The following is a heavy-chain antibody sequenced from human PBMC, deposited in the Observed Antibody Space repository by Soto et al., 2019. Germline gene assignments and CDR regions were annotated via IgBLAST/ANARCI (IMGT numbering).Heavy chain of an antibody. J-gene: IGHJ6*02. CDR3: ATVKLFLEWLLYGMDV. CDR2: FDPEDGET. V-gene: IGHV1-24*01. Sequence: ASVKVSFKVSGYTLTELSMHWVRQAPGKGLEWMGGFDPEDGETIYAQKFQGRVTMTEDTSTDTAYMELSSLRSEDTAVYYCATVKLFLEWLLYGMDVWGQGTTVTVSS. CDR1: GYTLTELS. D-gene: IGHD3-3*01.